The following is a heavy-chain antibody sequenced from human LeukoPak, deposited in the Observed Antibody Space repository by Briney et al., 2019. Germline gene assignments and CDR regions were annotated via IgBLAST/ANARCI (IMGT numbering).Heavy chain of an antibody. D-gene: IGHD3-16*02. CDR3: ARDHQFPLGEFSLQPLLFDS. V-gene: IGHV3-33*01. CDR2: IWSDGSDK. Sequence: PGGSLRLSCAASGFTFSSHGMHWVRQAPGKGLEWVAVIWSDGSDKYYAESVKGRFTVSRDNSNNTLYLQMDSLRAGDTAVYSCARDHQFPLGEFSLQPLLFDSWGQGTLVTVSS. CDR1: GFTFSSHG. J-gene: IGHJ4*02.